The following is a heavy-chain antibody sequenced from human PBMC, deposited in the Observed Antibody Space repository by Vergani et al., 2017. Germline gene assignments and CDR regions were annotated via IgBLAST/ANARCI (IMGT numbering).Heavy chain of an antibody. CDR2: IDPSDSYT. CDR3: ARAPSDYDFWSGYYSTALAFDI. D-gene: IGHD3-3*01. V-gene: IGHV5-10-1*03. Sequence: EVQLVQSGAEVKKPGESLRISCKGSGYSFTSYWISWVRQMPGKGLEWMGRIDPSDSYTNYSPSFQGHVTISADKSISTAYLQWSSLKASDTAMYYCARAPSDYDFWSGYYSTALAFDIWGQGTMVTVSS. CDR1: GYSFTSYW. J-gene: IGHJ3*02.